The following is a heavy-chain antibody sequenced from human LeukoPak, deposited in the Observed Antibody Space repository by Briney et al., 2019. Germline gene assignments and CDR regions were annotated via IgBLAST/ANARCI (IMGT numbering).Heavy chain of an antibody. V-gene: IGHV3-48*03. CDR1: GFTFSSYE. Sequence: PGGPLRLSCAASGFTFSSYEMNWVREAPGKGLEWVSYISSSGSTIYYADSVKGRFTISRDNAKNSLYLQMNSLRAEDTAVYYGARPFATTPGVDVWGQGTTVTVSS. D-gene: IGHD5-12*01. CDR3: ARPFATTPGVDV. CDR2: ISSSGSTI. J-gene: IGHJ6*02.